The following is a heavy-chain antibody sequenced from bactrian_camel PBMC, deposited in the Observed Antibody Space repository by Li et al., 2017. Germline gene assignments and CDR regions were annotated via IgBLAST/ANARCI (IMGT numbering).Heavy chain of an antibody. V-gene: IGHV3S6*01. D-gene: IGHD5*01. CDR1: GFTFSSYW. J-gene: IGHJ4*01. Sequence: HVQLVESGGGLVQPGGSLRISCAASGFTFSSYWMTWVRQAPGKGLEWVSSIADTSTYYANSVKGLFAISGDNAKNTLYLQMNSLKTEDTAVYYCAAGLLADHGLGLGTQVTVS. CDR2: IADTST.